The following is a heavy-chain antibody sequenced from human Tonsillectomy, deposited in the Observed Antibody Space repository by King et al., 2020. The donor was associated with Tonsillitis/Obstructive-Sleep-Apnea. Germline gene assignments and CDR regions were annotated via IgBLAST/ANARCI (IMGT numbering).Heavy chain of an antibody. CDR2: IKQDGGEQ. CDR1: GFIFSDSW. CDR3: VRDGGGFDY. J-gene: IGHJ4*02. V-gene: IGHV3-7*03. Sequence: VQLVESGGGLVQPGGSLRVSCAASGFIFSDSWMSWVRQAPGKGLEWVANIKQDGGEQYYVDSVKGRFTISRDNAKNSLFLQMSSLRAEDTAVYYCVRDGGGFDYWGQGTLVTVSS. D-gene: IGHD3-16*01.